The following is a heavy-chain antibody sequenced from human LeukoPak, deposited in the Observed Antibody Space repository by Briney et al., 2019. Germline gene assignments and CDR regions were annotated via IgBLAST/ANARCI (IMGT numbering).Heavy chain of an antibody. V-gene: IGHV4-39*01. CDR1: GGSINSGTFY. CDR3: ARRSDSGSDDGEDYFDY. Sequence: SETLSLTCTVSGGSINSGTFYWGWIRQPPGKGLEWIGSMYYDGSSYYNPSLKSRVTTSVDTSKNQFSLKLASVTAADTAVYFCARRSDSGSDDGEDYFDYWGQGTLVTVSS. D-gene: IGHD1-26*01. CDR2: MYYDGSS. J-gene: IGHJ4*02.